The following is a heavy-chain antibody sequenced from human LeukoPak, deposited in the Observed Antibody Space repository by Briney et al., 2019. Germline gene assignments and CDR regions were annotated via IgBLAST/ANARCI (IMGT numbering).Heavy chain of an antibody. D-gene: IGHD2-21*02. J-gene: IGHJ4*02. Sequence: GGSLRLSCAASGFSFSSYEMNWVRQTPGKGLEWVSSISGSGDSTFYADSVKGRFSISRDNSKNTLYLQVNGLRTEDTAVYYCAKDRLLNCRGDCYIFDYWGQGTVVTVSS. CDR3: AKDRLLNCRGDCYIFDY. CDR1: GFSFSSYE. CDR2: ISGSGDST. V-gene: IGHV3-23*01.